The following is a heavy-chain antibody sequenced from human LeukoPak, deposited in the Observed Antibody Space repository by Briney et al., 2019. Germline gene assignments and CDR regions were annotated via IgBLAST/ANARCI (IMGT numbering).Heavy chain of an antibody. D-gene: IGHD6-13*01. V-gene: IGHV1-69*05. J-gene: IGHJ6*03. CDR2: IIPIFGTA. CDR1: GGTFSSYA. Sequence: ASVKVSCKASGGTFSSYAISWVRQAPGQGLEWMGGIIPIFGTANYAQKFQGRVTITTDESTSTAYMELSSLRSEDTAVYYCARGSSWLGHGYYYYYMDVWGKGTTVTVSS. CDR3: ARGSSWLGHGYYYYYMDV.